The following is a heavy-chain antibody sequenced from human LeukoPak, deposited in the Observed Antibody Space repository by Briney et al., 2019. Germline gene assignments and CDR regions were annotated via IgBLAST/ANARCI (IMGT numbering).Heavy chain of an antibody. Sequence: ASVKVSCKASGYTFTSYYMHWVRQATGQGLEWMGWMNPNSGNTGYAQKFQGRVTMTRNTSISTAYMELSSLRSEDTAVYYCARGLAVAGTGDDYWGQGTLVTVSS. CDR3: ARGLAVAGTGDDY. V-gene: IGHV1-8*02. D-gene: IGHD6-19*01. J-gene: IGHJ4*02. CDR2: MNPNSGNT. CDR1: GYTFTSYY.